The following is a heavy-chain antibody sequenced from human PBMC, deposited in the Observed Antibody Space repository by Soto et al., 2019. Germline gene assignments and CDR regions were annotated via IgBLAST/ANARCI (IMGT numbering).Heavy chain of an antibody. CDR2: IIPILDIT. D-gene: IGHD3-22*01. V-gene: IGHV1-69*02. J-gene: IGHJ3*01. CDR3: AKGADSSGSESAFDL. Sequence: QVQLVQSGAEVKKPGSSVKVSCKTSGGTFSAYPFNWVRQAPGQGLEWMGRIIPILDITDYSQNFQGRVTITADKSTNTAYMDLTSLRSEETAMYFCAKGADSSGSESAFDLWGQGTLITVSS. CDR1: GGTFSAYP.